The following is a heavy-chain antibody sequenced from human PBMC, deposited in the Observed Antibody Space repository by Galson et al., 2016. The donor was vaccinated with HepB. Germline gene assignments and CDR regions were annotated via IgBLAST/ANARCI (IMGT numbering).Heavy chain of an antibody. Sequence: SLRLSCAASEFPFSTYGMHWVRQAPGKGLEWVSAISYDGSFKNYADSVKGRFTISRDNSKNTVFLQMNSLRGEDTAVYYCARDPGFRNGMDVWGQGTTVTVS. CDR2: ISYDGSFK. CDR1: EFPFSTYG. V-gene: IGHV3-30*03. J-gene: IGHJ6*02. CDR3: ARDPGFRNGMDV.